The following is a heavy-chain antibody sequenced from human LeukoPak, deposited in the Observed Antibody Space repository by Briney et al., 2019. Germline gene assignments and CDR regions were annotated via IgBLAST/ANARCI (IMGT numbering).Heavy chain of an antibody. CDR1: GGSFSGYY. V-gene: IGHV4-59*01. D-gene: IGHD3-22*01. CDR2: IYYSGST. CDR3: ARDHYYDSSGSFSHYYYGMDV. J-gene: IGHJ6*02. Sequence: SETLSLTCAVYGGSFSGYYWSWIRQPPGKGLEWIGYIYYSGSTNYNPSLKSRVTISVDTSKNQFSLKLSSVTAADTAVYYCARDHYYDSSGSFSHYYYGMDVWGQGTTVTVSS.